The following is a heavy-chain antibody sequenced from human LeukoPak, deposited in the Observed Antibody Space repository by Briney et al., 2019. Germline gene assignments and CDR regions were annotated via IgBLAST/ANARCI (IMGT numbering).Heavy chain of an antibody. CDR3: ARGARGSGWKVFDI. J-gene: IGHJ3*02. D-gene: IGHD6-19*01. CDR2: ISYDGSNE. Sequence: GGSLRLSCTASGFTFSSYAMHWVRQAPGKGLERVALISYDGSNEYYTDSVKGRFTIARDNSRDTLYLQMNSLRPEDTSVYYCARGARGSGWKVFDIWGQGTMVTVSS. CDR1: GFTFSSYA. V-gene: IGHV3-30*04.